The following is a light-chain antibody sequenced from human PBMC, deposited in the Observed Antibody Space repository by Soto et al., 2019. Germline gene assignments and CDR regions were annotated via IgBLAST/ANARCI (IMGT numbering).Light chain of an antibody. CDR3: QQRNNWPPIT. J-gene: IGKJ5*01. CDR2: DAS. CDR1: QSVSSY. Sequence: EIVMTQSPATLSVSPGERATLSCRASQSVSSYLAWYQQKPGQAPRLLIYDASNRATGIPARFSGSGSGTDFTLTISSLEPDDFAVYYCQQRNNWPPITFGQGTRLEIK. V-gene: IGKV3-11*01.